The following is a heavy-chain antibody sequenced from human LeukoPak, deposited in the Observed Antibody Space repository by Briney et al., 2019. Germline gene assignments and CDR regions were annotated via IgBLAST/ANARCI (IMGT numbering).Heavy chain of an antibody. V-gene: IGHV3-30*18. D-gene: IGHD2-2*01. CDR3: AKDTSTSCFLLDY. CDR1: GFTLSSYG. CDR2: ISYDGSNK. Sequence: GGSLRLSCAASGFTLSSYGMHWVRQAPGKGLEWVAVISYDGSNKYYADSVKGRFTISRDNSKNTLYLQMNSLRAEDTAVYYCAKDTSTSCFLLDYWGQGTLVTVSS. J-gene: IGHJ4*02.